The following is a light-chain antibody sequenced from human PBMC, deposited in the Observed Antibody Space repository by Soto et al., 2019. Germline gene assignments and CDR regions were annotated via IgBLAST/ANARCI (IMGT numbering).Light chain of an antibody. V-gene: IGKV1-5*03. CDR2: KSS. J-gene: IGKJ2*01. CDR1: HSVGDR. Sequence: DIQMTQSPSTLSASVGDRVTITCRATHSVGDRLAWYQQKPGKAPKFLIYKSSDLESGVPSRFSGTRSGTEFTLTINTLQPDDVATYYCQQYYGYPATFGQGTKLEIK. CDR3: QQYYGYPAT.